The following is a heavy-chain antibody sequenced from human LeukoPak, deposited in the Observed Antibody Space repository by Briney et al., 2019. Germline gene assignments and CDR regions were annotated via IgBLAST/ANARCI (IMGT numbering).Heavy chain of an antibody. V-gene: IGHV4-30-4*08. J-gene: IGHJ4*02. CDR2: IYYSGST. CDR1: GGSISSGDYY. D-gene: IGHD3-22*01. Sequence: SETLSLTCTVSGGSISSGDYYWSWIRQPPGKGLEWIGYIYYSGSTYYNPSLKSRVTISVDTSKNQFSLKLRSVTAADTAVYYCARENYDSSGYYDYWGQGTLVTVSS. CDR3: ARENYDSSGYYDY.